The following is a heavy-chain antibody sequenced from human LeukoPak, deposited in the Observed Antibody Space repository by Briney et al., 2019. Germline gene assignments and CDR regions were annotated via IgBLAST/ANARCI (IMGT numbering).Heavy chain of an antibody. Sequence: GGSLRLSCAASGFTFSSYWMHWVRQAPGKGPVWVSRINNDGSGTTYADSVKGRFTISRDDAKNTLYLQMNSLRAEDTAVYYCIRGGESTWSWGQGTLVTVSS. D-gene: IGHD2-15*01. J-gene: IGHJ5*02. V-gene: IGHV3-74*01. CDR3: IRGGESTWS. CDR2: INNDGSGT. CDR1: GFTFSSYW.